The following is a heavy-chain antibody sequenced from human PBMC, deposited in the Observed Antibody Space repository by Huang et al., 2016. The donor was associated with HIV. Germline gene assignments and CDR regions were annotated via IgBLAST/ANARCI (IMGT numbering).Heavy chain of an antibody. V-gene: IGHV1-18*01. Sequence: QAQLMQSGPEVKKPGASVKVSCKTSGYSFTDYGITWVRQAPGQGPEWGGWISAFNGDTETAQRLQGRVTLTTDTSTSMAYMELRSLRFDDTAVYFCARDPKYHRIGYYRQRRGIDVWGQGTMVSVSS. CDR1: GYSFTDYG. J-gene: IGHJ3*01. CDR3: ARDPKYHRIGYYRQRRGIDV. D-gene: IGHD3-22*01. CDR2: ISAFNGDT.